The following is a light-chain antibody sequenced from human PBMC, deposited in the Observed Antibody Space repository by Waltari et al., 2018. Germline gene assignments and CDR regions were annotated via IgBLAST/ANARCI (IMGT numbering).Light chain of an antibody. V-gene: IGKV1-33*01. CDR1: QDISNY. CDR2: DAS. J-gene: IGKJ2*01. CDR3: QQLSIYPYT. Sequence: DIQMTQSPSSLSASVGDRVTITCQASQDISNYLNWYQQKPGKAPKLLIYDASNLETGVPSRFSGSGSGTDFTFTISSLQPEDFATYYCQQLSIYPYTFGQGTKLEIE.